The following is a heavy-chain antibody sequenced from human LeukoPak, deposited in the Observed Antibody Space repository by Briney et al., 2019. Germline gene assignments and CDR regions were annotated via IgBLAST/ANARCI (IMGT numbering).Heavy chain of an antibody. CDR2: IYHSGST. CDR3: ARDIENPSLIWSPSPSYFDL. D-gene: IGHD3-10*01. CDR1: GGSISSGGYY. J-gene: IGHJ2*01. V-gene: IGHV4-30-2*01. Sequence: PSQTLSLTCTVSGGSISSGGYYWSWIRQPPGKGLEWIGYIYHSGSTYYNPSLKSRVTISVGTSKNQFSLKLSSVTAADTAVYYCARDIENPSLIWSPSPSYFDLWGRGTLVTVSS.